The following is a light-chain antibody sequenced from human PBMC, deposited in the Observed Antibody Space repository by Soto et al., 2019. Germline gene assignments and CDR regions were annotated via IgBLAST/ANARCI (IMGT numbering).Light chain of an antibody. CDR3: QHYSNWPPT. J-gene: IGKJ3*01. CDR1: ESVHRN. Sequence: EVVMTQSPATLSVSPEERVTLSCRASESVHRNLAWYQQKPGQGPSLLIYYASTRATGVPDRFTGSGSGTEFTLSISSLQSEDFGVYHCQHYSNWPPTFGPGTKVEIK. CDR2: YAS. V-gene: IGKV3-15*01.